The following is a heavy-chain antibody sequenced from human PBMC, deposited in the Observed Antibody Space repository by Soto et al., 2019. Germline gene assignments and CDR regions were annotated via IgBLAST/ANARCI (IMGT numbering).Heavy chain of an antibody. CDR3: ASATYCSGGSCYSYWYFDR. V-gene: IGHV3-48*01. CDR2: ISSSSSTI. CDR1: GFTFSSYS. Sequence: EVQLVESGGGLVQPGGSLRLSCAASGFTFSSYSMNWVRQAPGKGLEWVSYISSSSSTIYYADSVKGRFTISRDNAKNSLYLQMNSLRAEDTAVYYCASATYCSGGSCYSYWYFDRWGRGTLVTVSS. D-gene: IGHD2-15*01. J-gene: IGHJ2*01.